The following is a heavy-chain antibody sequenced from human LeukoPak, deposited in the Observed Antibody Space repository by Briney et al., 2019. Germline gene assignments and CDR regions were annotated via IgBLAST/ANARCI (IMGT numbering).Heavy chain of an antibody. V-gene: IGHV4-59*08. CDR1: GGSISSYY. CDR3: ARTGIAVAGTAY. CDR2: IYYSGST. J-gene: IGHJ4*02. Sequence: PSETLSLTCTVSGGSISSYYWSWIRQPPGKGLEWIGYIYYSGSTYYNPSLKSRVTISVDTSKNQFSLKLSSVTAADTAVYYCARTGIAVAGTAYWGQGTLVTVSS. D-gene: IGHD6-19*01.